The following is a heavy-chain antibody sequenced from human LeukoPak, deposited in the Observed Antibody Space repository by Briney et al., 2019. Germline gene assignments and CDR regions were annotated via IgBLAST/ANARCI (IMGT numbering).Heavy chain of an antibody. V-gene: IGHV4-39*01. D-gene: IGHD6-13*01. J-gene: IGHJ5*02. CDR1: GGSISSSSYY. CDR2: VYYSGSS. Sequence: PSETLSLTCTVSGGSISSSSYYWGWIRQPPGKGLEWIGSVYYSGSSYYNPSLMSRVTISADTSKNQFSLKLSSVTAADTAVYYCARGLSGGYLRKGGHFDPWGQGTLVTVSS. CDR3: ARGLSGGYLRKGGHFDP.